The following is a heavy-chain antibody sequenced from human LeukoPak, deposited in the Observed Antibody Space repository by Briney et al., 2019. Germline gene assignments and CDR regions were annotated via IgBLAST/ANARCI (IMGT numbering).Heavy chain of an antibody. CDR3: AKAGAMILQHYFDY. Sequence: GRSLRLSCAASGFTFDDYAMHWVRQGPGKGLEWVSGISWNSGSIGYADSVKGRFTISRDNAKNSLYLQMNSLRADDTAVYYCAKAGAMILQHYFDYWGQGTLVTVSS. V-gene: IGHV3-9*01. J-gene: IGHJ4*02. D-gene: IGHD3-22*01. CDR2: ISWNSGSI. CDR1: GFTFDDYA.